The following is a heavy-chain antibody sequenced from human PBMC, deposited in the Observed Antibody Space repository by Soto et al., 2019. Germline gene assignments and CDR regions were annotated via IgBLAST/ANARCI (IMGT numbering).Heavy chain of an antibody. V-gene: IGHV4-34*01. J-gene: IGHJ5*02. Sequence: QVQLQQWGAGLLKPSETLSLTCAVYGGSFSGYYWSWIRQPPGKGLEWIGEINHSGSTNYNPSRKRRVTVSGDTSKNRFSVKLSSVTAADAAVYYCASIAAAGTFWFDLWGRGTLVTDSS. CDR1: GGSFSGYY. CDR2: INHSGST. CDR3: ASIAAAGTFWFDL. D-gene: IGHD6-13*01.